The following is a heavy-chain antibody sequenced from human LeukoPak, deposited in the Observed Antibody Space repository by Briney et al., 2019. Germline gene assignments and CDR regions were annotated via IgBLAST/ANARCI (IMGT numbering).Heavy chain of an antibody. CDR2: VSSSSSYI. D-gene: IGHD6-13*01. Sequence: GGSLRLSCAASGFTFSSYSMNWVRQAPGQGLEWVSSVSSSSSYIYYADSVTGRFTISRDNAKNSLYLQMNSLRAEDTAVYYCARDLLQQHVGAFDIWGQGTMVTVSS. J-gene: IGHJ3*02. V-gene: IGHV3-21*01. CDR1: GFTFSSYS. CDR3: ARDLLQQHVGAFDI.